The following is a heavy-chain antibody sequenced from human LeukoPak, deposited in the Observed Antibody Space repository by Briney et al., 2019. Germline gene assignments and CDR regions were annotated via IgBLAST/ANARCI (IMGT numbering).Heavy chain of an antibody. CDR2: ISSSSSYI. CDR1: GVTFSSYS. CDR3: ARVITMVRGVPYYYGMDV. D-gene: IGHD3-10*01. Sequence: GGSLRLSCAASGVTFSSYSMNWVRQAPGKGLEWVASISSSSSYIYYADSVKGRFTISRDNAKNSLYLQMNSLRAEDTAVYYSARVITMVRGVPYYYGMDVWGKGTTVTVSS. J-gene: IGHJ6*04. V-gene: IGHV3-21*01.